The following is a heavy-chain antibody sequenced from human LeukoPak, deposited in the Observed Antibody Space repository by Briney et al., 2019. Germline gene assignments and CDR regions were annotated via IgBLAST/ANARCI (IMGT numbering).Heavy chain of an antibody. D-gene: IGHD6-19*01. Sequence: GGSLRLSCAASGFTFSSYAMSWVRQAPGKGLEWVSAISGSGGSTHHADSVKGRFTISRDNSKNTLYLQMNSLRAEDTAVYYCARGKQYSTGWYYFDYWGQGTLVTVSS. J-gene: IGHJ4*02. CDR2: ISGSGGST. CDR3: ARGKQYSTGWYYFDY. CDR1: GFTFSSYA. V-gene: IGHV3-23*01.